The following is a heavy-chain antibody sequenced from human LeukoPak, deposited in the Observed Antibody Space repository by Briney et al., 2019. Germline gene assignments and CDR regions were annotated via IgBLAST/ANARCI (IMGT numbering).Heavy chain of an antibody. CDR2: ISSKAYGGTT. CDR1: GFTCGDYA. Sequence: GGSLRLSCTASGFTCGDYAMSWFRQAPGKGLEWVGFISSKAYGGTTEYAASVKGRFTISRDDSKSIAYLQMNSLKTEDTAVYYCTRGSLRFLEWLSTTPLDYWGQGTLVTVSS. D-gene: IGHD3-3*01. V-gene: IGHV3-49*03. J-gene: IGHJ4*02. CDR3: TRGSLRFLEWLSTTPLDY.